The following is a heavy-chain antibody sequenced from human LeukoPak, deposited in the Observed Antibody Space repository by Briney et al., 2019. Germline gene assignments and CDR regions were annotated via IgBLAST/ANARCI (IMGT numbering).Heavy chain of an antibody. CDR2: IYYSGRT. D-gene: IGHD3-22*01. Sequence: SETLSLTCTVSGVSISSSSYYWGWIRQPPGKGLEWIVNIYYSGRTYYNPSLKSRVTISVDTSKNQFSLKLSSVTATDTAVYYCARGVSMIVVVIHDWYFDLWGRGTLVTVSS. J-gene: IGHJ2*01. CDR1: GVSISSSSYY. V-gene: IGHV4-39*01. CDR3: ARGVSMIVVVIHDWYFDL.